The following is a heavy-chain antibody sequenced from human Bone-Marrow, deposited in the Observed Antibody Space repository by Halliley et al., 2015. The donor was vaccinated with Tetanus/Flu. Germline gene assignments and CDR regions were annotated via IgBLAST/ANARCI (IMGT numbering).Heavy chain of an antibody. CDR2: VNSGNTYT. V-gene: IGHV3-11*05. D-gene: IGHD5-12*01. CDR3: ARDKNKGYYYNSVDV. J-gene: IGHJ6*02. Sequence: SYVNSGNTYTKNAESVRGRFTISRDNAKNTLYLQMNSLRDEDTAIYYCARDKNKGYYYNSVDVWGQGTTVTVSS.